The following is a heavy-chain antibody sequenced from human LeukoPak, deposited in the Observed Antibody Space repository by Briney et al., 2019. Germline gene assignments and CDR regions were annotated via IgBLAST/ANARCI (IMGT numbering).Heavy chain of an antibody. J-gene: IGHJ3*02. D-gene: IGHD2-15*01. CDR3: ARIWPSVAAFDI. V-gene: IGHV3-11*01. CDR1: GSSFTSNNYY. CDR2: ITNSDNSM. Sequence: PSETLSLTCTVSGSSFTSNNYYWGWICQAPGKGLEWVSYITNSDNSMYYADSVKGRFTISRDNAKNSLHLQMNSLRAEDTAVYYCARIWPSVAAFDIWGQGTMVTVSS.